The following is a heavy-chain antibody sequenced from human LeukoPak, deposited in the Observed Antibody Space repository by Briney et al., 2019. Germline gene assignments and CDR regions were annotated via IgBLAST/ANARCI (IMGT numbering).Heavy chain of an antibody. CDR1: GGSVSSSNYF. CDR3: ARRRSSGWYDS. V-gene: IGHV4-39*01. CDR2: IYSSGST. J-gene: IGHJ5*01. Sequence: SETLPLTCTVSGGSVSSSNYFWGWIRQPPGKGLEWIGTIYSSGSTYYNPSLKSRVTISMDTSKSQFSLTLISLTAADTAVYYCARRRSSGWYDSWGQGTLVTVSS. D-gene: IGHD6-19*01.